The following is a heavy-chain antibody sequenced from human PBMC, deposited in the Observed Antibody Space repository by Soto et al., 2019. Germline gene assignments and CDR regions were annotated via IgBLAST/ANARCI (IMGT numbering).Heavy chain of an antibody. CDR2: IHQDGNEK. Sequence: VGSLRLSCASSIFTFSTYWMTCVRHTPGKWLEWVANIHQDGNEKYYMDSVKGRFTISRDNAKSSLYLQMTSLRAEDTAVYYCARGNALDVWGQGTTVNVSS. V-gene: IGHV3-7*01. J-gene: IGHJ6*01. CDR1: IFTFSTYW. CDR3: ARGNALDV.